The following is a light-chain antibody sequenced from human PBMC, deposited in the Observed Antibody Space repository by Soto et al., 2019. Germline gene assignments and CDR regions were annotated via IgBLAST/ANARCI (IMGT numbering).Light chain of an antibody. CDR1: QDIRND. Sequence: DIQMTQSPSSLSASVGDRVTITCRASQDIRNDFGWYQYKPGKAPKRLIYAASSLQSGVPSRFSGSGSGREFTLTISSLQPEDFATYYCLQHNSYPHTFGHGTKLEIQ. CDR2: AAS. V-gene: IGKV1-17*01. CDR3: LQHNSYPHT. J-gene: IGKJ2*01.